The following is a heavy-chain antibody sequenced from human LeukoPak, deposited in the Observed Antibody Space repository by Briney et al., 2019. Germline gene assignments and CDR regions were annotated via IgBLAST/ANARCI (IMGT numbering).Heavy chain of an antibody. V-gene: IGHV4-38-2*02. Sequence: SETLSLTCTVSGYSISSGYYWGWIRQPPGKGLEWTGSIYHSGSTYYNPSLKSRVTISVDTSKNQFSLKLSSVTAADTAVYYCATQRPDDFWSGYSDWGQGALVTVSS. CDR2: IYHSGST. CDR1: GYSISSGYY. CDR3: ATQRPDDFWSGYSD. J-gene: IGHJ4*02. D-gene: IGHD3-3*01.